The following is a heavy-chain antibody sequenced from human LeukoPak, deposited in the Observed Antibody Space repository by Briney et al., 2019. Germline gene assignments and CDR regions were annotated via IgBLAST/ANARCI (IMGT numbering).Heavy chain of an antibody. CDR3: ASSHCGGDCYSGNFDY. CDR2: IYSGGST. D-gene: IGHD2-21*02. CDR1: GFTVSSNY. J-gene: IGHJ4*02. V-gene: IGHV3-53*01. Sequence: GGSLRLSCAASGFTVSSNYMSWVRQAPGKGLEWVSVIYSGGSTYYADSVKDRFTISRDNSKNTLYLQMNSLRAEDTTVYYCASSHCGGDCYSGNFDYSGQGTLVTVSS.